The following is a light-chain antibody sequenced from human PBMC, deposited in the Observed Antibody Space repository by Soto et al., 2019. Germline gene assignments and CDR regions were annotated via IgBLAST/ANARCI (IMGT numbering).Light chain of an antibody. CDR1: QSVSSY. Sequence: EIVLTQSPATPSLSPGERATLSCRASQSVSSYLAWYQQKPGQAPRLLIYDASNRATGIPARFSGSGSGTDFTLTISSLEPEDFAVYYCQQRSNWPPHFGQGTRLEIK. CDR3: QQRSNWPPH. J-gene: IGKJ5*01. V-gene: IGKV3-11*01. CDR2: DAS.